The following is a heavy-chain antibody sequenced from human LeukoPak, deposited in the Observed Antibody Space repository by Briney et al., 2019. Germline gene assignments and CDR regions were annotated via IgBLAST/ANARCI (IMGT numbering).Heavy chain of an antibody. J-gene: IGHJ4*02. CDR2: ISWNSSSI. V-gene: IGHV3-9*01. CDR3: AKEAFLSAFDY. D-gene: IGHD3-3*02. CDR1: GFTFDDYA. Sequence: GRSLRLSCAASGFTFDDYAMHWVRQAPGKGLEWVSGISWNSSSIGYADSVKGRFTISRDNAKNSLYLQMNSLRAEDTALYYCAKEAFLSAFDYWGQGTLVTVSS.